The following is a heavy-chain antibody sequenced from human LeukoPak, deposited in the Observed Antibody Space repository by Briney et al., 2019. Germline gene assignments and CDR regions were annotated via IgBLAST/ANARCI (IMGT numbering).Heavy chain of an antibody. V-gene: IGHV4-4*07. CDR2: IYTSGST. CDR1: GGSISSYY. D-gene: IGHD2-2*01. CDR3: AREANPQRYCGSTSCLGSSWFDP. Sequence: SETLSLTCTVSGGSISSYYWSWIRQPAGKGLGWIGRIYTSGSTDYNPSLKSRVTMSVDTSKNQFSLKLSSVTAADTAVYYCAREANPQRYCGSTSCLGSSWFDPWGQGTLVTVSS. J-gene: IGHJ5*02.